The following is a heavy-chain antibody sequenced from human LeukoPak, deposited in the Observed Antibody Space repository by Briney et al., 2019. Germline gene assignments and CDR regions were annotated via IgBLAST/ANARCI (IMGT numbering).Heavy chain of an antibody. CDR1: VYSLSHLS. V-gene: IGHV1-24*01. Sequence: GASVRVSCTLSVYSLSHLSIHWVREAPGEGLEWMGGFDSENNKMVYSQKFQGRVTMTEDTSADTAYMELTSLRSEDTAVYFCATDRVYRSSGRSWGFFDYWGQGTLVIVSS. CDR2: FDSENNKM. D-gene: IGHD6-19*01. J-gene: IGHJ4*02. CDR3: ATDRVYRSSGRSWGFFDY.